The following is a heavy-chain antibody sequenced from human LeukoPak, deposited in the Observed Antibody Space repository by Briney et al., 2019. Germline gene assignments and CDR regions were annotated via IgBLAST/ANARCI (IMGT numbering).Heavy chain of an antibody. J-gene: IGHJ4*02. V-gene: IGHV3-7*01. Sequence: GGSLRLSCVASGFTFSSYWMSWVRQAPGKGLEWVANIKQDGSDEKYLDSVRGRFTISRDNAKNSLFLQMNTLRDEDTAVYYCAREGSSWFFDYWGQGTLVTVSS. D-gene: IGHD6-13*01. CDR3: AREGSSWFFDY. CDR1: GFTFSSYW. CDR2: IKQDGSDE.